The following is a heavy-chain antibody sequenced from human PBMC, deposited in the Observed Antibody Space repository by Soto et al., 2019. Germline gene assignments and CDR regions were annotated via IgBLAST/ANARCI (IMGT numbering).Heavy chain of an antibody. CDR1: GGSFSGYY. V-gene: IGHV4-34*01. CDR3: ARGLPTARNYYYYGMDV. D-gene: IGHD5-18*01. CDR2: INHSGST. J-gene: IGHJ6*02. Sequence: SETLSLTCAVYGGSFSGYYWSWIRQPPGKGLEWIGEINHSGSTNYNPSLKSRVTISVDTSKNQFSLKLSSVTAADTAVYYCARGLPTARNYYYYGMDVWGQGTTVTVSS.